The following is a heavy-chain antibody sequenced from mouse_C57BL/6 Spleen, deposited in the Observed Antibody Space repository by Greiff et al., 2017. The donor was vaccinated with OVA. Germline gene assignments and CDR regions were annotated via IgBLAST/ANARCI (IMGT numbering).Heavy chain of an antibody. CDR1: GYSITSGYY. V-gene: IGHV3-6*01. CDR3: ARGNWSAFFAY. CDR2: ISYDGSN. J-gene: IGHJ3*01. Sequence: EVQLKESGPGLVKPSQSLSLTCSVTGYSITSGYYWNWIRQFPGNKLEWMGYISYDGSNNYNPSLKNRISITRDTSKNQFFLKLNSVTTEDTATYYCARGNWSAFFAYWGQGTLVTVSA. D-gene: IGHD4-1*01.